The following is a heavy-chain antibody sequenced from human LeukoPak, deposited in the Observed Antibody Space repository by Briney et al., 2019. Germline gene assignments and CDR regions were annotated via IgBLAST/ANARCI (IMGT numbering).Heavy chain of an antibody. CDR3: ARHILKYFWSGYRAYYFDY. CDR1: GGSFSGYY. V-gene: IGHV4-34*01. D-gene: IGHD3-3*01. Sequence: KSSETLSLTCAVYGGSFSGYYWSWIRQPPGKGLEWIGEINHSGSTNYNPSLKSRVTISVDTSKNQFSLKLSSVTAADTAVYYCARHILKYFWSGYRAYYFDYWGQGTLVTVSS. J-gene: IGHJ4*02. CDR2: INHSGST.